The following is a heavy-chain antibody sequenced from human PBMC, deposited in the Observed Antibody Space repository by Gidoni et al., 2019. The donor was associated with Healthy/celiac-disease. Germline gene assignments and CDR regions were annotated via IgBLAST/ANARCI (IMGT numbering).Heavy chain of an antibody. Sequence: EVQLVESGGGLVQPGRSLRLSCAASGFTFDDYAMHWVRQAPGKGLEWVSGISWNSGSIGYADSVKGRFTISRDNAKNSLYLQMNSLRAEDTALYYCAKVLKPGRMLDLFDYWGQGTLVTVSS. D-gene: IGHD3-10*01. V-gene: IGHV3-9*01. J-gene: IGHJ4*02. CDR2: ISWNSGSI. CDR1: GFTFDDYA. CDR3: AKVLKPGRMLDLFDY.